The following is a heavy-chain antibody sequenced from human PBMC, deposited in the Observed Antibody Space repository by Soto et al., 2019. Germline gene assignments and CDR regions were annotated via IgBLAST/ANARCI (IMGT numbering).Heavy chain of an antibody. Sequence: QVQLVESGGGVVQPGRSLRLSCAASGFTFSSYGMHWVRQAPGKGLEWVAVIWYDGSNKYYADSVKGRFTISRDNSKNTLYLKMNSLRAEDTAVYYCARDGDDVDTAMDYYYYYYMDVWGKGTTVTVSS. CDR3: ARDGDDVDTAMDYYYYYYMDV. CDR1: GFTFSSYG. CDR2: IWYDGSNK. D-gene: IGHD5-18*01. J-gene: IGHJ6*03. V-gene: IGHV3-33*01.